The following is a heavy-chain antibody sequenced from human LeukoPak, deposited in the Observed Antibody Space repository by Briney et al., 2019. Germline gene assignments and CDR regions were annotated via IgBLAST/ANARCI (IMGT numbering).Heavy chain of an antibody. CDR2: IYTSGST. CDR1: GGSMNNYY. CDR3: ARLLGKFRFGELIHRLPNAFDY. J-gene: IGHJ4*02. D-gene: IGHD3-10*01. Sequence: SETLSLTCTVSGGSMNNYYWNWIRQPPGKGLEWIGRIYTSGSTNYNPSLKSRVTISVDTSKNQFSLKLSSVTAADTAVYYCARLLGKFRFGELIHRLPNAFDYWGQGTLVTVSS. V-gene: IGHV4-4*08.